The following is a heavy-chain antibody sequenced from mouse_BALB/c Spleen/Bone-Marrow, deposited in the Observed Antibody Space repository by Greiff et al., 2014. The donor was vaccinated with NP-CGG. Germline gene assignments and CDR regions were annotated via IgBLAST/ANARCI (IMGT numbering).Heavy chain of an antibody. J-gene: IGHJ4*01. Sequence: EVQVVESGGGLVKPGGSLKLSCAASGFTFSDYYMYWVRQTPEKRLEWVATISDGGGYTYYPDSVWGRFTISRDNAKNNLYLQMSRLKSEDTAMYYCARSGERYGAMDYWGQGTSVTVFS. CDR2: ISDGGGYT. CDR1: GFTFSDYY. D-gene: IGHD2-10*02. V-gene: IGHV5-4*02. CDR3: ARSGERYGAMDY.